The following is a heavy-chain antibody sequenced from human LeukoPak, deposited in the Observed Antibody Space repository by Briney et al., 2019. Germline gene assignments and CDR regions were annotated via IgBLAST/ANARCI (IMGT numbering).Heavy chain of an antibody. CDR2: ITGSVVST. D-gene: IGHD4-17*01. Sequence: GGSLRLSCAASGFTFSSCAMSWVRQAPGKGLEWVSAITGSVVSTYYADSVKGRFTISRDNSKNTLYLQMNSLRAEDTAAYYCAKHGYGDFLDYWGQGTLVTVSS. CDR3: AKHGYGDFLDY. CDR1: GFTFSSCA. J-gene: IGHJ4*02. V-gene: IGHV3-23*01.